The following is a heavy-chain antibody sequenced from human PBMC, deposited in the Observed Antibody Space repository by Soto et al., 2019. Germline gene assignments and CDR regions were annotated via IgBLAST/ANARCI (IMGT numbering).Heavy chain of an antibody. Sequence: GGSLRLSCAASGFTFSDYYMSWIRQAPGKGLEWVSYISSSGSTIYYADSVKGRFTISRDNAKNSLYLQMNSLTAEDTAVYYCARRALAAMHVSRYYYYYMDVWGKGTTVTVSS. J-gene: IGHJ6*03. D-gene: IGHD2-2*01. CDR2: ISSSGSTI. CDR1: GFTFSDYY. V-gene: IGHV3-11*01. CDR3: ARRALAAMHVSRYYYYYMDV.